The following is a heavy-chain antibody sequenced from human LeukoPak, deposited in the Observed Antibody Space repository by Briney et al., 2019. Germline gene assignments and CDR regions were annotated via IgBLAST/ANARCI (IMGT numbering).Heavy chain of an antibody. Sequence: PSETLSLTCAVYGGSFSGYYWSWIRQPPGKGLEWIGEINHSGSTNYNPSLKSRVTISVDTSKNQFSLKLNSVTAADTAVYYCARGIVLMVYATFDYWGQGTLVTVSS. V-gene: IGHV4-34*01. CDR2: INHSGST. CDR1: GGSFSGYY. J-gene: IGHJ4*02. D-gene: IGHD2-8*01. CDR3: ARGIVLMVYATFDY.